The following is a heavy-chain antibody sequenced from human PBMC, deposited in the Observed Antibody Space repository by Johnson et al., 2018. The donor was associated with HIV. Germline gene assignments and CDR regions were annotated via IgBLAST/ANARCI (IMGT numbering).Heavy chain of an antibody. CDR2: IKQDGSEK. CDR1: GFTFDDYG. Sequence: VQLVESGGGLVKPGGSLRLSCAVSGFTFDDYGMSWVRQAPGKGLEWVANIKQDGSEKYYVDSVKGRFTISRDNSKNTLYLQIHSLRTEDTGLYYCAKDGGMWSYTFDVWGQGTLVSVSS. D-gene: IGHD3-16*01. V-gene: IGHV3-7*01. J-gene: IGHJ3*01. CDR3: AKDGGMWSYTFDV.